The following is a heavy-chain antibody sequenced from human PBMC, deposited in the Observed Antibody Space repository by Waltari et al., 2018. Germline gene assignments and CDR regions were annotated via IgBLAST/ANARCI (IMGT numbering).Heavy chain of an antibody. CDR2: IKQDGSVK. CDR1: GFTFSSYW. J-gene: IGHJ4*02. V-gene: IGHV3-7*01. CDR3: ARDSGYSGYNSHSFDY. D-gene: IGHD5-12*01. Sequence: EVQLVESGGGLVQPGGSLRLSCAASGFTFSSYWMTWVRQDPGKGLEWVANIKQDGSVKYYVDAVRGRFTISRDNAKNSLYLQMNILRAEDTAVYYCARDSGYSGYNSHSFDYWGQGTLVTVSS.